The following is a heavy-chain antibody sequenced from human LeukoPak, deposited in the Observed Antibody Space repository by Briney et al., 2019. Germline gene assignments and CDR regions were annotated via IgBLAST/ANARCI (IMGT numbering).Heavy chain of an antibody. D-gene: IGHD3-22*01. CDR3: ASREGMIGAFDI. V-gene: IGHV1-18*01. J-gene: IGHJ3*02. Sequence: VASVKVSCKASGNIFTSYGISWVRQAPGKGLEWMGWISAYNGNTNYAQKLQGRVTMTTETSTSTVYMELRSLRSDDTAVYYCASREGMIGAFDIWGQGTMVTVSS. CDR1: GNIFTSYG. CDR2: ISAYNGNT.